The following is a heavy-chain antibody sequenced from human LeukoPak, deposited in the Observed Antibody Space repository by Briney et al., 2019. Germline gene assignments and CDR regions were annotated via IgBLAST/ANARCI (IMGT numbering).Heavy chain of an antibody. J-gene: IGHJ4*01. V-gene: IGHV3-21*01. CDR3: TRDVSLSQPGGFDY. D-gene: IGHD6-13*01. Sequence: SRYSMYYADSVRGRFTISRDNTKNSVDLQMNSLRADDTAVHYCTRDVSLSQPGGFDYWGHGSLVTVSS. CDR2: SRYSM.